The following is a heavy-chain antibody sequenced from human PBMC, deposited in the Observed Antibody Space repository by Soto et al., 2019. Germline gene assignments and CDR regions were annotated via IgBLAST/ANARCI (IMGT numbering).Heavy chain of an antibody. CDR1: GYTFTSYV. D-gene: IGHD3-10*01. CDR3: ARAIRDIFNMRRGAYDAFDI. V-gene: IGHV1-18*01. Sequence: ASVKVSCKASGYTFTSYVISWVRQAPGQGLEWMGWISAYNGNTNYAQKLQGRVTMTTDTSTSTVYMDLRSLGSEDTAVYYCARAIRDIFNMRRGAYDAFDIWGQGTMVTVSS. CDR2: ISAYNGNT. J-gene: IGHJ3*02.